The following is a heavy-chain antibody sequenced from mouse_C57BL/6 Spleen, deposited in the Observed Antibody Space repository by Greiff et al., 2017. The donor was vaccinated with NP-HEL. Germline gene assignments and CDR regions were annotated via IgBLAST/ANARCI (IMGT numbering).Heavy chain of an antibody. J-gene: IGHJ1*03. Sequence: EVQLQQSGPELVKPGASVKISCKASGYSFTDYNMNWVKQSNGKSLEWIGVINPNYVTTSYNQKFKDQSTFTVDQSSSTAYMQRNSLTSEDSAVYDCELLYFDVWGTGTTVTGSA. CDR3: ELLYFDV. CDR1: GYSFTDYN. CDR2: INPNYVTT. V-gene: IGHV1-39*01.